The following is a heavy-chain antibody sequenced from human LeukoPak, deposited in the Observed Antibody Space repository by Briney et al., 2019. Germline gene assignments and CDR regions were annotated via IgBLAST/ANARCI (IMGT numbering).Heavy chain of an antibody. J-gene: IGHJ3*02. CDR1: GFTFSDHY. V-gene: IGHV3-23*01. Sequence: GGSLRLSCVGSGFTFSDHYMDWVRQAPGKGLEWVSAISGSGGSSYYADSVKGRFTISRDNSKNTLYLQMNSLRAEDTAVYYCAKGGGWFAELVAFDIWGQGTMVTVSS. D-gene: IGHD3-10*01. CDR3: AKGGGWFAELVAFDI. CDR2: ISGSGGSS.